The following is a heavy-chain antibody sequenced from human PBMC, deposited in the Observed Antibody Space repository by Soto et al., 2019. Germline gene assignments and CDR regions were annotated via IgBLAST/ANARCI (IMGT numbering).Heavy chain of an antibody. CDR2: ISSGSSNI. V-gene: IGHV3-21*01. D-gene: IGHD2-21*02. CDR1: GFAFRSYN. CDR3: AGATVVTATFDF. Sequence: EVQLVESGGGLVKPGGSLTLSCAASGFAFRSYNMNWVRQAPGKGLEWVASISSGSSNIYYADSVKGRFTISRDNAKNSLYLQMDSLRAEDSAVYYCAGATVVTATFDFWGQGTLVTVSS. J-gene: IGHJ4*02.